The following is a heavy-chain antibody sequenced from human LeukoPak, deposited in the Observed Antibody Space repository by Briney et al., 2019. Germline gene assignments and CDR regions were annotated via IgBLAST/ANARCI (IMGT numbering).Heavy chain of an antibody. CDR3: ARTEYNSGWYHDY. CDR1: GFTFSTYG. CDR2: IRYDGSNK. V-gene: IGHV3-30*02. J-gene: IGHJ4*02. Sequence: GGSLRLSCAASGFTFSTYGIHWVRQAPGKGLEWVAFIRYDGSNKYYADSVKGRFTISRDNAKNSLYLQMNSLRAEDTAVYYCARTEYNSGWYHDYWGQGTLVTVSS. D-gene: IGHD6-19*01.